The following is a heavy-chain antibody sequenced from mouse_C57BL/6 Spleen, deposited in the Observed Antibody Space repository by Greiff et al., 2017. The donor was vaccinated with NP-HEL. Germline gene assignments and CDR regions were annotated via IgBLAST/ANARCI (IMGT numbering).Heavy chain of an antibody. CDR3: ARVTGTSWYFDV. CDR1: GYTFTSYW. CDR2: IDPSDSET. Sequence: VQLQQSGAELVRPGSSVKLSCKASGYTFTSYWMHWVKQRPIQGLEWIGNIDPSDSETHYNQKFKDKATLTVDKSSSTAYMQLSSLTSEDSAVYYCARVTGTSWYFDVWGTRTTVTVSS. V-gene: IGHV1-52*01. J-gene: IGHJ1*03. D-gene: IGHD4-1*01.